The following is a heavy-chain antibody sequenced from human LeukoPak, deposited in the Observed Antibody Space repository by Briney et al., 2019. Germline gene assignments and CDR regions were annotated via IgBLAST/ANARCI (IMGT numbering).Heavy chain of an antibody. CDR2: IYTSGST. Sequence: SETLSLTCTVSGGSISSGSYYWSWIRQPAGKGLEWIGGIYTSGSTNYNPSLKSRVTISVDASKNQFSLKLSSVTAADTAVYYCAREFYGSYRSYWYFDLWGRGTLVTVSS. V-gene: IGHV4-61*02. J-gene: IGHJ2*01. D-gene: IGHD1-26*01. CDR1: GGSISSGSYY. CDR3: AREFYGSYRSYWYFDL.